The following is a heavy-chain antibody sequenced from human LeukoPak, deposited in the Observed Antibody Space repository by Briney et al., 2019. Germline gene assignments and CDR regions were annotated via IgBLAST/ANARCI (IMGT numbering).Heavy chain of an antibody. J-gene: IGHJ6*03. CDR3: AKGLKYYDFWSGYPLYMDV. CDR1: GFTFSSYA. CDR2: ISGSGGST. V-gene: IGHV3-23*01. Sequence: GGSLRLACAASGFTFSSYAMSWVRQAPGKGLEWVSAISGSGGSTYYADSVKGRFTISRDNSKNTLYLQMNSLRAEDTAVYYCAKGLKYYDFWSGYPLYMDVWGKGTTVTVSS. D-gene: IGHD3-3*01.